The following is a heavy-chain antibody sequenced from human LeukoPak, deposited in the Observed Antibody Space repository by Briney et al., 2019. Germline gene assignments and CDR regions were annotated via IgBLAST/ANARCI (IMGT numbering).Heavy chain of an antibody. CDR2: IYYSGST. CDR1: GGSISSYY. CDR3: ARHLSDHYDSSGYYFDY. V-gene: IGHV4-59*01. D-gene: IGHD3-22*01. Sequence: SETLSLTCTVSGGSISSYYWSWIRQPPGKGLEWIGYIYYSGSTNYNPSLKSRVAISVETSKNQFSLKLSSVPAADTAVFYCARHLSDHYDSSGYYFDYWGQGTLVTVSS. J-gene: IGHJ4*02.